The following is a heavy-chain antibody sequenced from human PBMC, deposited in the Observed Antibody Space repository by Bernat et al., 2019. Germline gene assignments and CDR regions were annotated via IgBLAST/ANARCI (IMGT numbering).Heavy chain of an antibody. V-gene: IGHV3-33*01. D-gene: IGHD3-16*02. J-gene: IGHJ4*02. CDR1: GFTFSSYG. CDR3: AREGEGGRFGGVIVPTYEY. Sequence: QVQLVESGGGVVQPGRSLRLSCAASGFTFSSYGMHWVRQAPGNGLECVAVIWYDGSNKYYADSVKGRFTISRYNSKNTLYLKMNSLRAEDTAVYYCAREGEGGRFGGVIVPTYEYCGKGTLVTVSS. CDR2: IWYDGSNK.